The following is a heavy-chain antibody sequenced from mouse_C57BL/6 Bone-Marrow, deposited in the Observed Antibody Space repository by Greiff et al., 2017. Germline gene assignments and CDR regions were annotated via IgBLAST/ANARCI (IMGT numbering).Heavy chain of an antibody. CDR1: GYTFTSYW. CDR3: AREHYYDYYYAMDY. Sequence: QVQLQQPGAELVRPGSSVKLSCKASGYTFTSYWMHWVKQRPIQGLEWIGNIDPSDSDTHYNQKFKDKATLTVDKSSSTAYMQLSSLTSEDSAVYYCAREHYYDYYYAMDYWGQGTSVTVSS. CDR2: IDPSDSDT. D-gene: IGHD2-4*01. J-gene: IGHJ4*01. V-gene: IGHV1-52*01.